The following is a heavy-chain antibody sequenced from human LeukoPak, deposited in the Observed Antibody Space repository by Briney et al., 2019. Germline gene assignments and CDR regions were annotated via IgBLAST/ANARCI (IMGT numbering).Heavy chain of an antibody. V-gene: IGHV3-74*01. CDR2: INSDGSST. CDR3: AKNSWGLNDYGGNSCDY. J-gene: IGHJ4*02. D-gene: IGHD4-23*01. Sequence: GGSLRLSCAASGFTFSSYWMHWVRQAPAKGLVWVSRINSDGSSTSYADSVKGRFTISRDNAKNTLYLQMNSLRAEDTAVYYCAKNSWGLNDYGGNSCDYWGQGTLVTVSS. CDR1: GFTFSSYW.